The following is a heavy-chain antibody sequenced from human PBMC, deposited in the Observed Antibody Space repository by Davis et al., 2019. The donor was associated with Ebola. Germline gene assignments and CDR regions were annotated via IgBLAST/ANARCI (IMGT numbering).Heavy chain of an antibody. CDR3: ARQYCTNGVCSYYYYYGMDV. V-gene: IGHV4-39*01. CDR2: IYYSGST. CDR1: GGSISSSSYY. J-gene: IGHJ6*04. Sequence: SETLSLTCTVSGGSISSSSYYWGWIRQPPGKGLEWIGSIYYSGSTYYNPSLKSRVTISVDTSKNQFSLKLSSVTAADTAVYYCARQYCTNGVCSYYYYYGMDVWGKGTTVTVSS. D-gene: IGHD2-8*01.